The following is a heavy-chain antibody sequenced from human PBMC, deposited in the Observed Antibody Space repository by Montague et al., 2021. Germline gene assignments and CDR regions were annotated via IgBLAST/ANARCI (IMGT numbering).Heavy chain of an antibody. CDR2: IKQDGSDQ. Sequence: SLRLSCAVSGFTFSDYWMNWVRQAPGKGLEWVANIKQDGSDQYYVDSVKDRFTISRDNAKNSVYLQMSSLRAEDSAVYYCARGRWAPFDYWGQGTLVTVSS. CDR3: ARGRWAPFDY. CDR1: GFTFSDYW. V-gene: IGHV3-7*03. J-gene: IGHJ4*02. D-gene: IGHD1-26*01.